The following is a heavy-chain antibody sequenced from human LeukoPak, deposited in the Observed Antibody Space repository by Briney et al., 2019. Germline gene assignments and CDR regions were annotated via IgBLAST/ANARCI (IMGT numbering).Heavy chain of an antibody. CDR2: IIPIFGIA. Sequence: SVKVSCKASGGTFSSYAISWVRQAPGHRLEWMGRIIPIFGIANYAQKFQGRVTITADKSTSTAYMELSSLRAEDTAVYYCARVTAMVTYFDYWGQGTLVTVSS. D-gene: IGHD5-18*01. V-gene: IGHV1-69*04. J-gene: IGHJ4*02. CDR1: GGTFSSYA. CDR3: ARVTAMVTYFDY.